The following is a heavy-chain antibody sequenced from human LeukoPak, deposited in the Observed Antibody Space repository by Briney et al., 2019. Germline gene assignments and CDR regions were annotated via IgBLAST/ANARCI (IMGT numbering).Heavy chain of an antibody. D-gene: IGHD2-15*01. CDR2: ISYDGSNK. CDR3: AGLIVVVAATPPEDAFDI. Sequence: GGSLRLSCAASGFTLSSYGMHWVRQAPGKGLEWVAVISYDGSNKYYADSVKGRFTISRDNSKNTLYLQMNSLRAEDTAVYYCAGLIVVVAATPPEDAFDIWGQGTMVTVSS. V-gene: IGHV3-30*03. J-gene: IGHJ3*02. CDR1: GFTLSSYG.